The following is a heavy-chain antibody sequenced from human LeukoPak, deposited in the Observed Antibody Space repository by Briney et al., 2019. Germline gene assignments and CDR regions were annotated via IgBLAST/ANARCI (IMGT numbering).Heavy chain of an antibody. J-gene: IGHJ4*02. CDR1: GYTFTDYY. V-gene: IGHV1-2*02. D-gene: IGHD6-13*01. CDR3: ARDHSSSWYFDC. Sequence: ASVKVSCKASGYTFTDYYMHWVRQAPGQGLKSMGWINPNSGATNYAQNFQGRVTLTRDTSISTAYMELTRLRSDDTAVYYCARDHSSSWYFDCWGQGTLATVSS. CDR2: INPNSGAT.